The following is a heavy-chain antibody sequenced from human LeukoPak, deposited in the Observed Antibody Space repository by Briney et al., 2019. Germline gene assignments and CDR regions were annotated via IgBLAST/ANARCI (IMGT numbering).Heavy chain of an antibody. CDR3: ARGRNIVVVPAAPKRYFDY. CDR2: INHSGST. J-gene: IGHJ4*02. D-gene: IGHD2-2*01. CDR1: GGSFSGYY. V-gene: IGHV4-34*01. Sequence: KPSETLSLTCAVYGGSFSGYYWSWIRQPPGKGLEWIGEINHSGSTNYNPSLKSRVTISVDTSKNQFSLKLSSVTAADTAVYYCARGRNIVVVPAAPKRYFDYWGQGTLVTVSS.